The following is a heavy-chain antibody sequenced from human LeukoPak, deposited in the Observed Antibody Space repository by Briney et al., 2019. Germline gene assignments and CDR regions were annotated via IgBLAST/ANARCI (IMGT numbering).Heavy chain of an antibody. CDR1: GFTFSSYD. J-gene: IGHJ4*02. V-gene: IGHV3-13*01. D-gene: IGHD3-22*01. CDR2: ICTAGDT. CDR3: ARGLSGYYIFDY. Sequence: PGGSLRLSCAASGFTFSSYDMHWVRQAPGKGLEWVSAICTAGDTYYPGSVKGRFTISRENAKNSLYLQMNSLRAGDTAVYYCARGLSGYYIFDYWGQGTLVTVSS.